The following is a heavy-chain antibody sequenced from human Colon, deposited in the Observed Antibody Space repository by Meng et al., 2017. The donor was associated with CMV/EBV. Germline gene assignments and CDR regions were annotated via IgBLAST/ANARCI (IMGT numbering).Heavy chain of an antibody. CDR2: MKTDNGGT. CDR1: GYTFSDYS. V-gene: IGHV1-2*02. D-gene: IGHD4-23*01. CDR3: ARDHGGRNDF. Sequence: SCKTSGYTFSDYSFHWVRQAPGQSLEWMGWMKTDNGGTIYAQKFQGRVTMTRDTSITTAYMELTGLRYDDTAVYYCARDHGGRNDFWGQGTLVTVSS. J-gene: IGHJ4*02.